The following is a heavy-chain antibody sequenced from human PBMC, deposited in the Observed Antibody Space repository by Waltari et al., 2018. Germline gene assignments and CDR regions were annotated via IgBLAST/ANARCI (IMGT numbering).Heavy chain of an antibody. V-gene: IGHV1-69-2*01. Sequence: DVQVVQSGSEVKKPGATVKISCKVSGYTFTDFYMHWVQQAPGNGLQWVGLVAPENCNPVQAEHFRCRVTMTSSTSTYTAFIESSSLRSDDTAVYYCAALVATNDEPLDIWGQGTVVTVSP. CDR1: GYTFTDFY. D-gene: IGHD5-12*01. CDR2: VAPENCNP. CDR3: AALVATNDEPLDI. J-gene: IGHJ3*02.